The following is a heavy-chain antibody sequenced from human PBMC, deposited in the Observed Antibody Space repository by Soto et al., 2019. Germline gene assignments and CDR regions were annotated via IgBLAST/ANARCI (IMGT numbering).Heavy chain of an antibody. CDR2: IYYSGST. V-gene: IGHV4-30-4*01. CDR3: ARDWGRRVYSYGYVD. D-gene: IGHD5-18*01. CDR1: GGSISSGDYY. J-gene: IGHJ4*02. Sequence: SETLSLTCTVSGGSISSGDYYWSWIRQPPGKGLEWIGYIYYSGSTYYNPSLKSRVTISVDTSKNQFSLKLSSVTAADTAVYYCARDWGRRVYSYGYVDWGQGTLVTVSS.